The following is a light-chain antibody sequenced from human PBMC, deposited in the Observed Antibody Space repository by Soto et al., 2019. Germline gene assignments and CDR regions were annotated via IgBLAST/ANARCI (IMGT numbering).Light chain of an antibody. J-gene: IGLJ1*01. Sequence: QSAPTQPASVSGSPGQSITISCTGTSGDIGSYNRVSWYQQHPGKAPKLIIYEVTDRPSGVSNRFSGSKSGNTASLTISGLQAEDEAEYYCSSYTSSSTPYVFGTGTKLTVL. CDR2: EVT. CDR1: SGDIGSYNR. V-gene: IGLV2-14*01. CDR3: SSYTSSSTPYV.